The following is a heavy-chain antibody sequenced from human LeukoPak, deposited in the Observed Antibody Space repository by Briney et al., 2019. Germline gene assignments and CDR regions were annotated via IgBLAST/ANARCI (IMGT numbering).Heavy chain of an antibody. CDR3: ARDPPDYYDSSGAD. CDR1: GFTFSSYA. V-gene: IGHV3-30-3*01. Sequence: PGGSLRLSCAASGFTFSSYAMHWVRQAPGKGLEWVAVISYDGSNKYYADSVKGRFTISRDNSKNTLYLQMNSLRAKDTAVYYCARDPPDYYDSSGADWGQGTMVTVSS. CDR2: ISYDGSNK. J-gene: IGHJ3*01. D-gene: IGHD3-22*01.